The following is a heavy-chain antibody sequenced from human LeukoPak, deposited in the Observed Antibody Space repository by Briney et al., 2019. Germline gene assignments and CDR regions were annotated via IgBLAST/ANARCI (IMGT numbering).Heavy chain of an antibody. V-gene: IGHV3-13*01. CDR2: IGSAGDI. CDR3: AGGHGGAFDI. Sequence: GGSLRLSCAASGFTFSYYDMHWVRQPTGKGLEWVSGIGSAGDIYYPGSVKGRFTLSRENAKNSLYLQMNSLRAGDTAVYYCAGGHGGAFDIWGHGTMVTVSS. CDR1: GFTFSYYD. D-gene: IGHD5-24*01. J-gene: IGHJ3*02.